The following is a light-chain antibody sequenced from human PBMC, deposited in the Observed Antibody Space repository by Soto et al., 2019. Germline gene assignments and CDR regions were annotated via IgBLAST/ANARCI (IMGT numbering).Light chain of an antibody. J-gene: IGKJ5*01. Sequence: DIVMTQSPLSLPVTPGEPASISCRSSQSLLHSNGYNYLDWYLQKPGQSPQLLIYLGSNRASGVPDRFSVSGSVTDFTLKISRVEAEDVGVYYCMPALQTPPTFGQGTRLEIK. CDR1: QSLLHSNGYNY. V-gene: IGKV2-28*01. CDR3: MPALQTPPT. CDR2: LGS.